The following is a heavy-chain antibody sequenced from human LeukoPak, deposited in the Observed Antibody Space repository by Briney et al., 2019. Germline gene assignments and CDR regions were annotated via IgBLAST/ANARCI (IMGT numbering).Heavy chain of an antibody. Sequence: GGSLRLSCAASGFTFSTYWMSWVRQAPGKGLEWVANIKQGGSGKYYVDSVKGRFTISRDNAKNSLFLQMNSLRAEDTAVYYCARVRCSSNSCFPDYWGQGTLVTVSS. CDR3: ARVRCSSNSCFPDY. V-gene: IGHV3-7*01. CDR1: GFTFSTYW. J-gene: IGHJ4*02. CDR2: IKQGGSGK. D-gene: IGHD2-2*01.